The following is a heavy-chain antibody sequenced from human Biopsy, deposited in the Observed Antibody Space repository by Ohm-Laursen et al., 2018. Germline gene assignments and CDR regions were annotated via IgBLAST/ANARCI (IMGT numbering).Heavy chain of an antibody. V-gene: IGHV1-2*02. CDR2: INAKTGDT. J-gene: IGHJ5*02. D-gene: IGHD3-22*01. Sequence: ASVKVSCKAPGCTFTGYHVHWVRQAPGQGLEWMGWINAKTGDTNYAQKFQGRVTMTRDTSISTAYVDLSSLRSDDTAVYYCTRGGYYYDSLAYYYWFDPWGQGTLVTVSS. CDR1: GCTFTGYH. CDR3: TRGGYYYDSLAYYYWFDP.